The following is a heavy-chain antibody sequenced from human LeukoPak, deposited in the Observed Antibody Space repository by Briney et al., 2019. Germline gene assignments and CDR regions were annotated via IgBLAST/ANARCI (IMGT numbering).Heavy chain of an antibody. CDR2: INHSGST. CDR1: GGSFSGYY. CDR3: AGYCSGGSCPPWVDY. D-gene: IGHD2-15*01. V-gene: IGHV4-34*01. J-gene: IGHJ4*02. Sequence: SETLSLTCAVYGGSFSGYYWSWIRQPPGKGLEWIGEINHSGSTNYNPSLKSRVTISVDTSKNQFSLKLSSVTAADTAVYYCAGYCSGGSCPPWVDYWGQGTLVTVSS.